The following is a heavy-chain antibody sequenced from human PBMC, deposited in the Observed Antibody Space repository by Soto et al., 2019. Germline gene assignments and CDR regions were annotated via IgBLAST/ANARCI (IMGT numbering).Heavy chain of an antibody. Sequence: PGGSLRLSCAASGFTVSSNYMSWVRQAPGKGLEWVSVIYSGGSTYYADSVKGRFTISRDNSKNTLYLQMNSLRAEDTAVYYCAREGYSSSWYWFDPWGQGTLVTVSS. D-gene: IGHD6-13*01. V-gene: IGHV3-66*01. CDR2: IYSGGST. CDR1: GFTVSSNY. CDR3: AREGYSSSWYWFDP. J-gene: IGHJ5*02.